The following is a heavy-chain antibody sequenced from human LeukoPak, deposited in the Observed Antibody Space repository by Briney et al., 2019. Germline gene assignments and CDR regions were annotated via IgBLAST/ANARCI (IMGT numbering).Heavy chain of an antibody. D-gene: IGHD3-10*01. J-gene: IGHJ4*02. V-gene: IGHV4-34*01. CDR2: INHSGSI. CDR1: GESFSGYY. CDR3: ARGLDYYGSGSYYNS. Sequence: SETLSLTCAVYGESFSGYYWSWIRQPPRKGLEWIGEINHSGSINYNPSLKSGVTISVDTSKNQFSLKLSSVTAADTAVYYCARGLDYYGSGSYYNSWGQGTLVTVSS.